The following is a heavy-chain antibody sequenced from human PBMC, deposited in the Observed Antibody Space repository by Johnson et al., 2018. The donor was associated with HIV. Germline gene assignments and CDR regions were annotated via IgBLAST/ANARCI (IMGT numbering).Heavy chain of an antibody. V-gene: IGHV3-30*04. CDR3: VTADRGSA. D-gene: IGHD1-26*01. Sequence: QMQLVESGGGLVQPGRSLRLSCAASGFTFSSYAMHWVRQAPAKGLEWVAVISYDGSDKDYADSVKGRFTISRDSSKNSLYLQMNSLRDEDTAVYYCVTADRGSAWGQGTTVTVSS. J-gene: IGHJ3*01. CDR1: GFTFSSYA. CDR2: ISYDGSDK.